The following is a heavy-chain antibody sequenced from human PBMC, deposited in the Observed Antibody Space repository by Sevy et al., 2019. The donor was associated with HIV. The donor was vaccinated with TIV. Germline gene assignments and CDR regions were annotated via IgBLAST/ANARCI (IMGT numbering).Heavy chain of an antibody. D-gene: IGHD6-13*01. CDR2: IYYSGST. CDR1: GGSMNNYF. J-gene: IGHJ4*02. Sequence: SETLSLTCTVSGGSMNNYFWSWIRQPPGKGLEWIGYIYYSGSTNYNPSLKSRATISVDTSKNQLSLKLTSVTAADTAVDYCARESIGAVWDFDYWGQGTLVTVSS. CDR3: ARESIGAVWDFDY. V-gene: IGHV4-59*01.